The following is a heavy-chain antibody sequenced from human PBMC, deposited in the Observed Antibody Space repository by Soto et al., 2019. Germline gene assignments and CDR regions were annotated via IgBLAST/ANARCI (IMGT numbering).Heavy chain of an antibody. J-gene: IGHJ5*01. CDR2: IYKSATT. V-gene: IGHV4-30-4*01. CDR3: ARGRYCLTGRCFPNWFDS. Sequence: SEALSLTCSVSGDSISNLDYFWAWIRQPPGQALEYIGYIYKSATTYYNPSFESRVAISVDTSKSQFSLDVTSVTAADTAVYFCARGRYCLTGRCFPNWFDSWGQGALVTVSS. CDR1: GDSISNLDYF. D-gene: IGHD7-27*01.